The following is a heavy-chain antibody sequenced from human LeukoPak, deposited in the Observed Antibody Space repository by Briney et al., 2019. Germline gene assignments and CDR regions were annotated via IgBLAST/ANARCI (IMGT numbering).Heavy chain of an antibody. Sequence: GGSLRLSCAASGFTFSSYDMHWVRQATGKGLEWVSAIGTADDTYYPGSVKGRFTISRENAKNSLYLQMNSLRAGDTAVYYCARALSPSQQYGDYYFDYWGQGTLVTVSS. J-gene: IGHJ4*02. CDR1: GFTFSSYD. V-gene: IGHV3-13*01. CDR3: ARALSPSQQYGDYYFDY. D-gene: IGHD4-17*01. CDR2: IGTADDT.